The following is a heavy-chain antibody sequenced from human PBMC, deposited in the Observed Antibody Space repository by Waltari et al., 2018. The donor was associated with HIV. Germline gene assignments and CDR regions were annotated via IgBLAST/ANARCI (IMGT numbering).Heavy chain of an antibody. D-gene: IGHD3-3*01. CDR3: ASGLFTIFGVATYYYYGMDV. Sequence: QVQLVQSGAEVKKPGSSVKVSCKASGGTFSSYAISWVRQAPGQGLEWMGGSSAILGTANYAQKFQGRVTITADESTSTAYMGLSSLRSEDTAVYYCASGLFTIFGVATYYYYGMDVWGQGTTVTVSS. J-gene: IGHJ6*02. CDR2: SSAILGTA. CDR1: GGTFSSYA. V-gene: IGHV1-69*12.